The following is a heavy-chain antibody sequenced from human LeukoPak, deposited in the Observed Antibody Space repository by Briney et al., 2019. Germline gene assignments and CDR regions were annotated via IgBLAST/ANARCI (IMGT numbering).Heavy chain of an antibody. Sequence: GGSLRLSCAASRFTFSSYGMLWVSQAPGKGLEGVAVIWYDGSKKYYADSVKGRFTISRDNAKNTLYLQLNSLRAEDTAVYYCARGRGFGVSGESSPWGRGTVVTVSS. CDR2: IWYDGSKK. V-gene: IGHV3-33*01. CDR1: RFTFSSYG. D-gene: IGHD3-16*02. CDR3: ARGRGFGVSGESSP. J-gene: IGHJ5*02.